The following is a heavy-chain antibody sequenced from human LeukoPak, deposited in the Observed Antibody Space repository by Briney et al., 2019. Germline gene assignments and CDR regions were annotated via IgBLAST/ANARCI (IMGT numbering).Heavy chain of an antibody. D-gene: IGHD1-26*01. CDR1: GGSISSGSYY. CDR2: IYTSGST. V-gene: IGHV4-61*02. Sequence: SQTLSPTCTVSGGSISSGSYYWSWIRQPAGKGLEWIVRIYTSGSTNYNPSLKSRVTISVDTSKNQFSLKLSSVTAADTAVYYCARGGLLRDIDYWGQGTLVTVSS. CDR3: ARGGLLRDIDY. J-gene: IGHJ4*02.